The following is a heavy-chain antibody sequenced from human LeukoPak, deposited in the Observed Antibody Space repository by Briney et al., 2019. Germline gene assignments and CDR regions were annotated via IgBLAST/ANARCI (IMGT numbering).Heavy chain of an antibody. J-gene: IGHJ6*02. CDR3: TRGMTVAGTHYYYHYAMDV. Sequence: SETLSLTCTVSGASMSTHYWGWIRQPPGKGLEWLGYLYHSGSPTNYNPSLKSRVTMSIDTSKNQFSLKMSSVTAADTAMYYCTRGMTVAGTHYYYHYAMDVWGRGTTVTVSS. CDR2: LYHSGSPT. D-gene: IGHD3-22*01. CDR1: GASMSTHY. V-gene: IGHV4-59*11.